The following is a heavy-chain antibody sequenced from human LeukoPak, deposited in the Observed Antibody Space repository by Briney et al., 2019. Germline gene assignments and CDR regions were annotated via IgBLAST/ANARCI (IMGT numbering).Heavy chain of an antibody. J-gene: IGHJ4*02. CDR1: GFTFSSYG. V-gene: IGHV3-30*18. D-gene: IGHD1-26*01. Sequence: GGSLRLSCAASGFTFSSYGMHWVRQAPGKGLEWVAVISYDGSNKYYADSVKGRFTISRDNSKNTLYLQMTSLRAEDTAIYYCAKALTPLSIVGATRGVDYWGQGTLVTVSS. CDR2: ISYDGSNK. CDR3: AKALTPLSIVGATRGVDY.